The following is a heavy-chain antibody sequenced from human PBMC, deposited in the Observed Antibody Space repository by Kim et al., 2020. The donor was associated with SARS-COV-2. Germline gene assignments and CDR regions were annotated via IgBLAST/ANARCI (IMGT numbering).Heavy chain of an antibody. Sequence: GGSLRLSCAASGFTFSSYGMHWVRQAPGKGLEWVAVISYDGSNKYYADSVKGRFTISRDNSKNTLYLQMNSLRAEDTAVYYCAKDSYGSGHDYWGQGTLVTVSS. J-gene: IGHJ4*02. CDR3: AKDSYGSGHDY. CDR2: ISYDGSNK. CDR1: GFTFSSYG. V-gene: IGHV3-30*18. D-gene: IGHD3-10*01.